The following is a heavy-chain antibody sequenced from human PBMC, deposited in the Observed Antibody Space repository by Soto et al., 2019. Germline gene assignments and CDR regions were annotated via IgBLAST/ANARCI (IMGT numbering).Heavy chain of an antibody. V-gene: IGHV3-64D*06. CDR3: VKDRWVDY. CDR2: ISSNGGST. CDR1: GFTFSTYA. J-gene: IGHJ4*02. D-gene: IGHD6-13*01. Sequence: SLRLSCSVSGFTFSTYAMHWVRQAPGKGLEYVSSISSNGGSTYYADSVKGRFTISRDNSKSTLILQMSSLRTEDTCVYYCVKDRWVDYWGQGTLVSVS.